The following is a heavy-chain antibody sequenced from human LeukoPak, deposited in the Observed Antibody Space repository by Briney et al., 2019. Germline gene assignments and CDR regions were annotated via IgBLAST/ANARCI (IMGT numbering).Heavy chain of an antibody. CDR1: GGSITSSSYY. CDR3: ARHIVVVPAAHNWFDP. D-gene: IGHD2-2*01. CDR2: IYNSGST. Sequence: PSETLSLTCTVSGGSITSSSYYWGWIRQPPGKGLEWIGSIYNSGSTYYNPSLKSRATISVATSKNQFSLKMSLGTAAATAVYYCARHIVVVPAAHNWFDPWGQGTLVTVSS. V-gene: IGHV4-39*01. J-gene: IGHJ5*02.